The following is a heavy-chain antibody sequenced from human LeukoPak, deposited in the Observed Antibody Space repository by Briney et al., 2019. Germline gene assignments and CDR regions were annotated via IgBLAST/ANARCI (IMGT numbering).Heavy chain of an antibody. J-gene: IGHJ4*02. CDR3: ARAPRVLQWLVQVYFDY. V-gene: IGHV1-2*02. D-gene: IGHD6-19*01. Sequence: GASVKVSCKASGYTFTGYYMHWVRQAPGQGLEWMGWINPNGGGTNYAQKFQGRVTMTRDTSISTAYMELSRLRSDDTAVYYCARAPRVLQWLVQVYFDYWGQGTLVTVSS. CDR2: INPNGGGT. CDR1: GYTFTGYY.